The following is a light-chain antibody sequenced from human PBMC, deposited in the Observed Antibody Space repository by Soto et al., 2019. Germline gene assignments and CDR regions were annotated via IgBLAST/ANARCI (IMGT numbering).Light chain of an antibody. Sequence: QAVVTQEPSLTVSPGGTVTLTCGSSTGAVTNVHYPYWFQQKPGQAPRTLIYDTTSRHSWTPARFSGSLLGGKAALSLSGAQPEDEAEYYCLLYYNGPYVFGTGTKVTVL. CDR3: LLYYNGPYV. CDR1: TGAVTNVHY. V-gene: IGLV7-46*01. J-gene: IGLJ1*01. CDR2: DTT.